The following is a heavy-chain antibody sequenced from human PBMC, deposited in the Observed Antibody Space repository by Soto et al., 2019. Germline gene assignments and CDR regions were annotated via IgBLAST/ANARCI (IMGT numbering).Heavy chain of an antibody. V-gene: IGHV3-30*18. CDR2: ISYGGSNK. D-gene: IGHD5-12*01. CDR1: GFTFSSYG. J-gene: IGHJ4*02. Sequence: GGSLRLSCAASGFTFSSYGMPWVHQAPGKELEWVAVISYGGSNKYYADSVKGRFTSSRDNSTNTLYLQMNSLRAEDTALYYFEKVYAVATVDYWGQGTMVTVYS. CDR3: EKVYAVATVDY.